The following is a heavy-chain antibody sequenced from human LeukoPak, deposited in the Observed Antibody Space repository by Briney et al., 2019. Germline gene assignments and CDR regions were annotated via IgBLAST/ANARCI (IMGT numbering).Heavy chain of an antibody. V-gene: IGHV3-23*01. J-gene: IGHJ6*03. CDR2: ISGSGGST. CDR3: AGAYYDSSGYRSWNYYYMDV. Sequence: GGALRLSCAASGFTFSSYAMSWVRQAPGKGLEWVPAISGSGGSTYYADSVKGRFTISRDNSKNTLDLQMNSLRAEDTAVYYCAGAYYDSSGYRSWNYYYMDVWGKGTTVTVSS. CDR1: GFTFSSYA. D-gene: IGHD3-22*01.